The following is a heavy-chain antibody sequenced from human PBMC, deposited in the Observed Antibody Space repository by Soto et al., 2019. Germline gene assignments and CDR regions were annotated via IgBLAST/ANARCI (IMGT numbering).Heavy chain of an antibody. D-gene: IGHD4-17*01. CDR3: ARVATVMSYYYHGKVH. J-gene: IGHJ6*02. CDR1: GFTFSSYW. Sequence: PGGSLRLSCAASGFTFSSYWMSWVRQAPGKGLEWVANMKQDGSEKYYVDSVKGRFTISRDNAKNSLYLQMNSLRAEDTAVYYCARVATVMSYYYHGKVHCFQRTTVTVSS. V-gene: IGHV3-7*05. CDR2: MKQDGSEK.